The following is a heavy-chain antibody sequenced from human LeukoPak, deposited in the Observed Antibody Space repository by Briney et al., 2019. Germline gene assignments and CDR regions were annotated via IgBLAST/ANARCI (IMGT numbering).Heavy chain of an antibody. CDR1: GGSISSSSYY. CDR2: IYYSGST. Sequence: SETLSLTCTVSGGSISSSSYYWGWIRQPPGKGLEWIGSIYYSGSTYYNPSLKSRVTISVDTSKNQFSLKLSSMTAADTAVYYCARSGFDDFWSLFDYWGQGTLVTVSS. D-gene: IGHD3-3*01. V-gene: IGHV4-39*07. J-gene: IGHJ4*02. CDR3: ARSGFDDFWSLFDY.